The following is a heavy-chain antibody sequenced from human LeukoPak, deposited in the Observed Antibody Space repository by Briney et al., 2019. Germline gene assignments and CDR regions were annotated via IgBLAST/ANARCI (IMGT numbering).Heavy chain of an antibody. CDR2: IYPGDSDT. V-gene: IGHV5-51*01. D-gene: IGHD2-2*01. CDR3: ARRGYCSSTSCYEYFDY. Sequence: KPGESLKISCQGSGYSFSSYWIAWVRQMPGKGLEWMGIIYPGDSDTRYSPSFQGQVTISADKSISTAYLQWSSLKASDTAIYYCARRGYCSSTSCYEYFDYWGQGTLVTVSS. CDR1: GYSFSSYW. J-gene: IGHJ4*02.